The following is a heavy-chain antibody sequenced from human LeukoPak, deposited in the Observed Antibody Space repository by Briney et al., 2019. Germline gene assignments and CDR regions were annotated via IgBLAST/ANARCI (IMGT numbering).Heavy chain of an antibody. D-gene: IGHD3-22*01. CDR2: IIPIFGTA. V-gene: IGHV1-69*05. Sequence: SVKVSCKASGGTFSSYAISWVRQAPGQGLEWVGRIIPIFGTANYAQKFQGRVTITTDESTSTAYMELSSLRSEDTAVYYCAREYYYDSSGYYFFDYWGQGTLVTVSS. CDR3: AREYYYDSSGYYFFDY. J-gene: IGHJ4*02. CDR1: GGTFSSYA.